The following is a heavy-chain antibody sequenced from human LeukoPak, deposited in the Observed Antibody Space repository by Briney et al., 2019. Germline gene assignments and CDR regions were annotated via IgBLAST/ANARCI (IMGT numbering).Heavy chain of an antibody. CDR1: GYTFTGYY. J-gene: IGHJ4*02. D-gene: IGHD2-21*02. CDR3: AREGALAYCGGDCYKGFDY. Sequence: ASVKVSCKASGYTFTGYYMHWVRQAPGQGLEWMGWINPNSGGTNYAQKFQGRVTMTRDTSISTAYMELSRLRSDDTAVYYCAREGALAYCGGDCYKGFDYWGQGTLVTVSS. V-gene: IGHV1-2*02. CDR2: INPNSGGT.